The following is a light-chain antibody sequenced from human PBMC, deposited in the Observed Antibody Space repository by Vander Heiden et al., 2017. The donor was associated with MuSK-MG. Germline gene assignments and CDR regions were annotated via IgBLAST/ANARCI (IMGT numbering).Light chain of an antibody. CDR2: EDD. CDR1: SGSIATNY. CDR3: QSYDTSNWV. Sequence: NFMLTQPHSVSESPGKTVTISCTRSSGSIATNYVQWYQRRPGSSPTTVIYEDDQRPSGVPASLTISGLKTEDEADYYCQSYDTSNWVFGGGTKLTVL. J-gene: IGLJ3*02. V-gene: IGLV6-57*01.